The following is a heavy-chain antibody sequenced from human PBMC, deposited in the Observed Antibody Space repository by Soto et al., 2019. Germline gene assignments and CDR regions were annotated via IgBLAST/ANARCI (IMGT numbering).Heavy chain of an antibody. CDR2: IYYSGST. V-gene: IGHV4-39*01. Sequence: QLQLQESGPGLVKPSETLSLTCTVSGGSISSSSYYWGWIRQPPGKGLEWIGSIYYSGSTYYNPSLQSRVTVSVDTSKYKFSLKLRSVTAADAAVYYCATVKSIVLVVDDLIVNWFDPWGQGTLVTVSS. CDR3: ATVKSIVLVVDDLIVNWFDP. J-gene: IGHJ5*02. D-gene: IGHD2-8*01. CDR1: GGSISSSSYY.